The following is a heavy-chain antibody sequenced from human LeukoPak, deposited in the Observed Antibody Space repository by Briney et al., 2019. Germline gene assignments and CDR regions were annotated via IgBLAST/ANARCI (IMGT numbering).Heavy chain of an antibody. CDR1: GGTFSSYA. Sequence: SVKVSCKASGGTFSSYAISWVRQAPGQGLEWMGRIIPIFGTANYAQKFQGRVTITTDESTSTAYMELSSLRSEDTAVYYCARGSLVPREGRYLDYWGQGTLVTVSS. CDR3: ARGSLVPREGRYLDY. CDR2: IIPIFGTA. V-gene: IGHV1-69*05. J-gene: IGHJ4*02. D-gene: IGHD6-6*01.